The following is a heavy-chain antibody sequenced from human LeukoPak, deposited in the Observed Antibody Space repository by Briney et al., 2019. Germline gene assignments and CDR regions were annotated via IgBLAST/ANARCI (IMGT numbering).Heavy chain of an antibody. Sequence: SETLSLTCAVYGGSFSGYYWSWIRQPPGKGLEWIGEINHSGSTNYNPSLKSRVTISVDTSKNQFSLKLSSVTAADTAVYYCARDCSGGSCSTDYWGLGTLVTVSS. CDR1: GGSFSGYY. D-gene: IGHD2-15*01. J-gene: IGHJ4*02. V-gene: IGHV4-34*01. CDR2: INHSGST. CDR3: ARDCSGGSCSTDY.